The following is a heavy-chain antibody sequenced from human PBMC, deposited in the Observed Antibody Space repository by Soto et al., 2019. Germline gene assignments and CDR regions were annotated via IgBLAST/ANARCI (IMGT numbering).Heavy chain of an antibody. CDR3: ARARTVTSRNPVVS. D-gene: IGHD4-17*01. V-gene: IGHV3-74*01. Sequence: EVQLVESGGGLVQPGGSLRLSCAASGFTFSSYWMHWVRQAPGKGLAWVSRINDDGTTPTYADSVKGRFTISRDNPNNTLYLQMNSLRAEDTAVYYCARARTVTSRNPVVSWGQGTLVTVSS. CDR1: GFTFSSYW. J-gene: IGHJ5*01. CDR2: INDDGTTP.